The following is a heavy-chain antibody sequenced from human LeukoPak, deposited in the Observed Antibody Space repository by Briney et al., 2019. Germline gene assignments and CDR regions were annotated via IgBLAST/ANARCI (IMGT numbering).Heavy chain of an antibody. CDR3: ARIGSGWYWDY. D-gene: IGHD6-19*01. V-gene: IGHV3-66*01. CDR2: IYSGGST. CDR1: GFTVSSNY. J-gene: IGHJ4*02. Sequence: PGGSLRLSCAASGFTVSSNYMSWVRQAPGKGLEWVSVIYSGGSTYYADSVKGRFTISRDNAKNSLYLQMNSLRAEDTAVYYCARIGSGWYWDYWGQGTPVTVSS.